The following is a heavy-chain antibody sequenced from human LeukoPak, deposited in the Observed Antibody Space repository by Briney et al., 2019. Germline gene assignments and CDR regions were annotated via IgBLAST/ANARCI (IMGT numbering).Heavy chain of an antibody. D-gene: IGHD4-17*01. V-gene: IGHV3-30-3*01. Sequence: PGGSLRLSCAASGFTFISYAMHWVRQAPGKGLEWVAVISYDGSNKHYADSVKGRFTISRDNSKNTLYLQMNSLGAEDTAVYYCARGDYGDYYWGPGTLVTVSS. CDR1: GFTFISYA. CDR3: ARGDYGDYY. J-gene: IGHJ4*02. CDR2: ISYDGSNK.